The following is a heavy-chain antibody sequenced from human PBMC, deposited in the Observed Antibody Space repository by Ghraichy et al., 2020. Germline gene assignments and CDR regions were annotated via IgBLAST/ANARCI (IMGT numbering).Heavy chain of an antibody. D-gene: IGHD3-22*01. CDR3: ARAAYYYDRSDY. V-gene: IGHV3-7*01. CDR1: GFTLSDYW. CDR2: IKQDGSEK. Sequence: GGSLRLSCTASGFTLSDYWMGWVRQAPGKGLEWVANIKQDGSEKDYVGSVEGRFTISRDNAKNSVYLQMNSLRAEDTAVYYCARAAYYYDRSDYWGRGTLVTVSS. J-gene: IGHJ4*02.